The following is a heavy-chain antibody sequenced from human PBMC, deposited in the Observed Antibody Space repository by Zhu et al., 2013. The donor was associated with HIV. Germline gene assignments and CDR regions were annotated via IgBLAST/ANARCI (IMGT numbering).Heavy chain of an antibody. CDR2: ISAYNGNT. D-gene: IGHD3-3*01. J-gene: IGHJ5*01. CDR3: ARDFSVTSYYDFWSGTNNWFDP. V-gene: IGHV1-18*01. CDR1: GYTFTSYG. Sequence: QVQLVQSGAEVKKPGASVKVSCKASGYTFTSYGISWVRQAPGQGLEWMGWISAYNGNTNYAQKLQGRVTMTTDTSTSTAYMELRSLRSDDTAVYYCARDFSVTSYYDFWSGTNNWFDPWGRGTLGXRLL.